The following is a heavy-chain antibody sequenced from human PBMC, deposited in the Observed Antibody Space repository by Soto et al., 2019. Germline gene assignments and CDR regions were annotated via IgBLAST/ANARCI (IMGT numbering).Heavy chain of an antibody. Sequence: QVHLVQSGAEVKKPGASVKVSCKGSGYAFTTYGITWVRQAPGQGLEWMGWISAHNGNTNYAQKLQGGVTVTRDTCTSTAYMELRSLRSDDTAVYYCARGRYGDYWGQGALVTVSS. CDR1: GYAFTTYG. D-gene: IGHD1-1*01. J-gene: IGHJ4*02. CDR3: ARGRYGDY. CDR2: ISAHNGNT. V-gene: IGHV1-18*01.